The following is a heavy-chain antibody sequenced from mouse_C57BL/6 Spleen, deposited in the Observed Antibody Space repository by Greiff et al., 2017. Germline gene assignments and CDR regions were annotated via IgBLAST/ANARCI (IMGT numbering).Heavy chain of an antibody. D-gene: IGHD6-1*01. CDR2: IYPGDGDT. CDR3: ARGRGRYYAMDY. J-gene: IGHJ4*01. CDR1: GYAFSSSW. V-gene: IGHV1-82*01. Sequence: QVQLQQSGPELVKPGASVKISCKASGYAFSSSWMNWVKQRPGKGLEWIGRIYPGDGDTNYNGKFKGKATLTADKSSSTAYMQLSSLTSEDSAVYFCARGRGRYYAMDYWGQGTSVTVSS.